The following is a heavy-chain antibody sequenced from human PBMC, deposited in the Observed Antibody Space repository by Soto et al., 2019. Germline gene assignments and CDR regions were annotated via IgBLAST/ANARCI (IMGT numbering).Heavy chain of an antibody. CDR2: ISAYNGNT. D-gene: IGHD3-10*01. Sequence: ASVKVSCKSSGDTFASFGFSWVRQAPGQGLEWLGWISAYNGNTHYAQKVRDRVTLTTDTSTNTAYMELRSLTSDDTAVYYCARDQESITDRILQYWGQGTRVTVSS. V-gene: IGHV1-18*01. CDR1: GDTFASFG. CDR3: ARDQESITDRILQY. J-gene: IGHJ4*02.